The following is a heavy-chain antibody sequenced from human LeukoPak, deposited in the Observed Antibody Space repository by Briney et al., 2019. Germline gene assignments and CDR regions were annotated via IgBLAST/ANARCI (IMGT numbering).Heavy chain of an antibody. D-gene: IGHD1-26*01. J-gene: IGHJ4*02. V-gene: IGHV4-39*01. CDR1: GGTISSSSYY. CDR2: IYYSGST. Sequence: PSETLSLTCTVSGGTISSSSYYWVWIRQPPGKGLEWIGSIYYSGSTYYNPSLKSRVTISVDTSKNQFSLKLSSVTAADTAVYYCARHGSYSSVLLYYFDYWGQGTLVTVSS. CDR3: ARHGSYSSVLLYYFDY.